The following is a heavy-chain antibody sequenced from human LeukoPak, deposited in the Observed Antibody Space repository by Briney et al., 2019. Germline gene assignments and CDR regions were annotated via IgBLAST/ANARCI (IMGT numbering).Heavy chain of an antibody. D-gene: IGHD3-9*01. CDR3: VTQRKALTGANQRHRPEFDS. CDR2: INPNSGGT. J-gene: IGHJ4*02. V-gene: IGHV1-2*02. CDR1: GYTFIGYS. Sequence: GASVKVSCKASGYTFIGYSIHWVRHAPGQGLEWMGWINPNSGGTNYAQKFQGRVTMTRDTSISTAYMELSGLKSDDTALYYCVTQRKALTGANQRHRPEFDSWGQGTLVTVSS.